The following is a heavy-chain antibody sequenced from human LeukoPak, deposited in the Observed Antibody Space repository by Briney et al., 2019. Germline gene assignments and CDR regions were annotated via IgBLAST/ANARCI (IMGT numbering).Heavy chain of an antibody. Sequence: PGGSLRLSCGASGFTFSNYWMNWVRQAPGKGLVWVSRIASDGSSTTYADSVKGRFSISRDNAKNTLYLQMNSLRVEDTAVYYCARGRPHGNDYWGQGTLVTVSS. CDR1: GFTFSNYW. V-gene: IGHV3-74*01. CDR3: ARGRPHGNDY. J-gene: IGHJ4*02. CDR2: IASDGSST. D-gene: IGHD4-23*01.